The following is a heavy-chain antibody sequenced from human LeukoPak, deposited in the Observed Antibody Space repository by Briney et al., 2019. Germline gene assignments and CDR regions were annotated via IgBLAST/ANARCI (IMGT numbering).Heavy chain of an antibody. Sequence: GGSLRLSCAASGFTFSSYAMSWVRQAPGRGLEWVSVISGGGRTTEYADSVKGRFTVSRDISQNTVSLQMNSLRVEDTGIYYCAKNFMVKRCIDSWGQGTQVTVSS. CDR1: GFTFSSYA. V-gene: IGHV3-23*01. CDR3: AKNFMVKRCIDS. CDR2: ISGGGRTT. D-gene: IGHD5-18*01. J-gene: IGHJ4*02.